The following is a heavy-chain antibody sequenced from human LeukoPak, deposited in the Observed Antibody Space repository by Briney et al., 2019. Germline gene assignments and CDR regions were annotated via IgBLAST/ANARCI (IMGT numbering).Heavy chain of an antibody. CDR1: GFPFSSSW. CDR2: INPDGSEK. D-gene: IGHD6-13*01. Sequence: GGSLRLSCTASGFPFSSSWMNWVRQAPGKGLEWVANINPDGSEKYYAGSVKGRFTISRDNAKGSLYPQMNSLRAEDTAVYYCARAGVAAAEGFDYWGQGTLVTASS. CDR3: ARAGVAAAEGFDY. J-gene: IGHJ4*02. V-gene: IGHV3-7*01.